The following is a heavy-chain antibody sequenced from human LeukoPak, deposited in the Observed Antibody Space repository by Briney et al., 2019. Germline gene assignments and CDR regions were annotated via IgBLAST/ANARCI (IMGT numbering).Heavy chain of an antibody. Sequence: GRSLRLSCAASGFTFSSYAMHWVRQAPGKGLEWVAVISYDGSNKYYADSVKGRFTISRDNSKNTLYLQMNSLRAEDTAVYYCARVGQYGSGSYYPPSYWGQETLVTVSS. D-gene: IGHD3-10*01. CDR1: GFTFSSYA. CDR2: ISYDGSNK. CDR3: ARVGQYGSGSYYPPSY. J-gene: IGHJ4*02. V-gene: IGHV3-30*01.